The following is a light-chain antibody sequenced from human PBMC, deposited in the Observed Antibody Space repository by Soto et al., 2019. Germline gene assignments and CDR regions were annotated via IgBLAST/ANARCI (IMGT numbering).Light chain of an antibody. CDR1: SSNIASNT. J-gene: IGLJ1*01. CDR2: SND. Sequence: QSVLAQPPSASARPRKRVPVSGSGGSSNIASNTVNGYQQLPGTAPKLLIYSNDQRPSGVPDRFSASKTGTSASLAISGLPSDDEADYYCASGDDSLDSHVFGTGTKVTAL. V-gene: IGLV1-44*01. CDR3: ASGDDSLDSHV.